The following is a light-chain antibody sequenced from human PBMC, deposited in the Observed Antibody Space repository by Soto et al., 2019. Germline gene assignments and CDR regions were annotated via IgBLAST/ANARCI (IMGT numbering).Light chain of an antibody. CDR1: QSVRSN. Sequence: EIVLTQSPATLSVSPGERATLSCRASQSVRSNLAWYQQKPGQGPRLLIFGASTRATNIPARFSGSGSGTEFTLTISSLQSEDFAVYYCQQYINWPPLTLGGGTKVDIK. CDR3: QQYINWPPLT. V-gene: IGKV3-15*01. J-gene: IGKJ4*01. CDR2: GAS.